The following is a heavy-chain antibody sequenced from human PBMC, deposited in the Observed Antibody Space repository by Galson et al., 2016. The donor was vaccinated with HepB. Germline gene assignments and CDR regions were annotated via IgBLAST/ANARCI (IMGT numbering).Heavy chain of an antibody. V-gene: IGHV4-59*01. Sequence: SETLSLTCSIFGGSISSYYWTWMRQPPGKGLEWIGNIYFTGGTNYNPSLKSRVPISLETSRNQFSLKLTSVTAADSALYYCARGNEYSSPFYYYYAMDVWGQGTTVTVSS. CDR1: GGSISSYY. CDR2: IYFTGGT. D-gene: IGHD6-6*01. J-gene: IGHJ6*02. CDR3: ARGNEYSSPFYYYYAMDV.